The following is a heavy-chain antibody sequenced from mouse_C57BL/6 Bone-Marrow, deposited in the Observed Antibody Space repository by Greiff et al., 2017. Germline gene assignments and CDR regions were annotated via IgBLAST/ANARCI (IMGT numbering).Heavy chain of an antibody. CDR2: IDPSDSYT. Sequence: QVQLQQPGAELVMPGASVKLSCKASGYTFTSYWMHWVKQRPGQGLEWIGEIDPSDSYTNYNQKFKGKSTLTVDKSSSTAYMQLSSLTSEDSAVYYCARERIVATFPNYCDYWGQGTTLTVSS. D-gene: IGHD1-1*01. CDR3: ARERIVATFPNYCDY. CDR1: GYTFTSYW. V-gene: IGHV1-69*01. J-gene: IGHJ2*01.